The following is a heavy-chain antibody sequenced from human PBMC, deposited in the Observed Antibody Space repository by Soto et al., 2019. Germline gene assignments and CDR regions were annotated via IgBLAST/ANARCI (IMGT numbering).Heavy chain of an antibody. D-gene: IGHD5-18*01. J-gene: IGHJ3*02. CDR1: GGSISSSSYY. Sequence: QLQLQESGPGLVKPSETLSLTCTVSGGSISSSSYYWGWIRQPQGKGLEWIGSIYYRGSTYYNPSLNSRVTRSVDTSKNQFSLKLSSVTAADTAVYYCARAPLPPYSYYPDAFDIWGQGTMVTVSS. CDR3: ARAPLPPYSYYPDAFDI. V-gene: IGHV4-39*01. CDR2: IYYRGST.